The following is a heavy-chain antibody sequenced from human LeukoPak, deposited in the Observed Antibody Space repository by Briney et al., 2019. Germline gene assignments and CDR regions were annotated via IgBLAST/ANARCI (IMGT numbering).Heavy chain of an antibody. CDR2: IYYSGST. D-gene: IGHD2-2*01. J-gene: IGHJ3*02. V-gene: IGHV4-59*01. CDR1: GGSISSYY. Sequence: SETLSLTCTVSGGSISSYYWSWIRQPAGKGLEWIGYIYYSGSTNYNPSLKSRVTISVDTSKNQFSLKLSSVTAADTAVYYCARSRPGITRGAFDIWGQGTMVTVSS. CDR3: ARSRPGITRGAFDI.